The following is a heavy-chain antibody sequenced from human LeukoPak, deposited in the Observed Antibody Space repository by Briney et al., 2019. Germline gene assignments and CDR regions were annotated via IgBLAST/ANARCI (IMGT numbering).Heavy chain of an antibody. CDR2: ISGSGGST. CDR1: GFTFSSYA. J-gene: IGHJ4*02. Sequence: TGGSLRLSCAASGFTFSSYAMSWVRQAPGKGLEWVSAISGSGGSTYYADSVKGRFTISRDNSKNTLYLQMNSLRGEDTAVYYCAKDRLGDYYGSGSYYTNYFDYWGQGTLVTVSS. V-gene: IGHV3-23*01. CDR3: AKDRLGDYYGSGSYYTNYFDY. D-gene: IGHD3-10*01.